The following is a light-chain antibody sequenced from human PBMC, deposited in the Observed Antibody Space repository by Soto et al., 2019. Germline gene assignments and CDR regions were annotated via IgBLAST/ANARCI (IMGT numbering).Light chain of an antibody. Sequence: DIQMTQSPSSLSASVGERVTITCRPSQGISNSLAWYQQKPGKAPKILIYKAPTLESAVPSRFSGSGSGTEFTLTISRLEPEDFAVYYCQQYGTSRTFGQGTKVDIK. CDR2: KAP. CDR3: QQYGTSRT. CDR1: QGISNS. V-gene: IGKV1-16*01. J-gene: IGKJ1*01.